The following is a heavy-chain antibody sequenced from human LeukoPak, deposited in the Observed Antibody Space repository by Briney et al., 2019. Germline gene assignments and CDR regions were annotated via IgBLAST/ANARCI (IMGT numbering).Heavy chain of an antibody. V-gene: IGHV3-21*01. D-gene: IGHD6-13*01. Sequence: PGGSLRLSCAASGFTFSSYSMNWVRQAPGKGLEWVSSISSSSSYIYYADSVKGRFTISRDNAKNSLYLQMNSLRAEDTAVYYCATHSKLYSSSWYSFYYYYMDVWGKGTTVTISS. J-gene: IGHJ6*03. CDR1: GFTFSSYS. CDR3: ATHSKLYSSSWYSFYYYYMDV. CDR2: ISSSSSYI.